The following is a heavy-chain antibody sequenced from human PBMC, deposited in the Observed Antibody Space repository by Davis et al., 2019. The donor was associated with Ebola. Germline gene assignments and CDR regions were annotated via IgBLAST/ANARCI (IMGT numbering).Heavy chain of an antibody. J-gene: IGHJ4*02. CDR1: FFFFFTNY. CDR2: LYSGGET. V-gene: IGHV3-53*05. D-gene: IGHD3-10*01. CDR3: AIVGRVRGVMEDY. Sequence: GESLKISCAISFFFFFTNYMSWVRQAPGKGLEWISVLYSGGETYYADSVKGRFTISRDNSKNLLYLPMSSLRGDDTAVYYCAIVGRVRGVMEDYWGQGTLVTVSS.